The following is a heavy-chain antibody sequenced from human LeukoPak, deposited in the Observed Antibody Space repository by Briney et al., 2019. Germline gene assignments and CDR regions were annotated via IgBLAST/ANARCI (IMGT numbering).Heavy chain of an antibody. D-gene: IGHD3-9*01. V-gene: IGHV3-23*01. CDR1: GFTFNSYA. Sequence: PGGSLRLSCAASGFTFNSYAMSCVRQAPGKGLECVSAISGSGGSTYYADSVKGRFTISRDNSKNTLYLQMNSLRAEDTAVYYCAKTGLRYFDWPESYYFDYWGQGTLVTVSS. CDR2: ISGSGGST. CDR3: AKTGLRYFDWPESYYFDY. J-gene: IGHJ4*02.